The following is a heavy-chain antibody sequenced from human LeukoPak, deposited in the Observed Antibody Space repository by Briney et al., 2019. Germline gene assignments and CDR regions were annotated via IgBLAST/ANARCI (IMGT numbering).Heavy chain of an antibody. V-gene: IGHV3-64D*09. D-gene: IGHD3-3*01. CDR3: VKLYHDFWSGSSGYFDY. CDR1: GFTFSTFA. J-gene: IGHJ4*02. Sequence: PSGGSLRLSCSASGFTFSTFAMHWVRQAPGKGLEYVSGISNNGGRIYYADSVKGRFTISRDNSKNTLYLQISSLRAEDTALYYCVKLYHDFWSGSSGYFDYWGQGALVTVSS. CDR2: ISNNGGRI.